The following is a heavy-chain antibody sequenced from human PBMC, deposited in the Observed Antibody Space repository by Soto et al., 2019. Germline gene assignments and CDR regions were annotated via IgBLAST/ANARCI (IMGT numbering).Heavy chain of an antibody. CDR3: AKDGVNYASLSPVDY. CDR1: GFNFRTFT. CDR2: ISYDGINA. D-gene: IGHD2-2*01. Sequence: ESGGGVVQPGRSLRLSCASSGFNFRTFTMHWVRQAPGKGLEWVAGISYDGINAYYADSVKGRFAISRDNSKTTVSLQINSLRPADTATYKCAKDGVNYASLSPVDYWGQGTLVTVSS. V-gene: IGHV3-30*09. J-gene: IGHJ4*02.